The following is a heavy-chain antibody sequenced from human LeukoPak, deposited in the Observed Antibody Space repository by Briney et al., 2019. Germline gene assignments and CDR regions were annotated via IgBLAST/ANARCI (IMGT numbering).Heavy chain of an antibody. CDR3: ARILVVPATYAFDI. J-gene: IGHJ3*02. Sequence: GGSLRLSCAASGFTFSSYSMNWVRQAPGKGLEWVSSISTSGSYIYYADSVKGRFTISRDNSKNTLYLQMNSLRAEDTAVYYCARILVVPATYAFDIWGQGTMVTVSS. CDR1: GFTFSSYS. CDR2: ISTSGSYI. D-gene: IGHD2-2*01. V-gene: IGHV3-21*04.